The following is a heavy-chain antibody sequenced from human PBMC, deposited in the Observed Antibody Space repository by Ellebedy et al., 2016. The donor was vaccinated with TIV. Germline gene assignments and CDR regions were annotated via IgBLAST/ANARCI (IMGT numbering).Heavy chain of an antibody. Sequence: SETLSLTCTVSNYSISSGSYWGWIRQPPGKGLEWIGSISHIGSTYYNPSLKSRVTISVDTSKNQLYLKLSSVTAADTAVYYCASGYYDTLTGSTGGDFDSWGQGTLVTVSS. J-gene: IGHJ4*02. V-gene: IGHV4-38-2*02. CDR1: NYSISSGSY. CDR3: ASGYYDTLTGSTGGDFDS. CDR2: ISHIGST. D-gene: IGHD3-9*01.